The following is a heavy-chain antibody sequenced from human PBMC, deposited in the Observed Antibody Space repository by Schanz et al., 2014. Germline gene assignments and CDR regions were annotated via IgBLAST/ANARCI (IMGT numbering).Heavy chain of an antibody. J-gene: IGHJ3*02. CDR3: VTEKRMESGTWAKAFDI. D-gene: IGHD3-3*01. V-gene: IGHV1-46*01. CDR1: NYIFTKYY. Sequence: QVQLVQSGAEVKKPGASVKLSCKASNYIFTKYYIHCVRQAPGQGFEWMGLINPYDDTIDYAKKFQGRFTMTRDTSTTTVYMELSSLRSDDTAMYYCVTEKRMESGTWAKAFDIWGQGTWVTVSS. CDR2: INPYDDTI.